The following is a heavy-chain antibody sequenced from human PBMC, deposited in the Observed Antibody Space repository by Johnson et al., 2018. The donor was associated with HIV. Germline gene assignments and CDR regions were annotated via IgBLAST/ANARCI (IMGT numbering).Heavy chain of an antibody. CDR2: IYSGGST. CDR1: GFTFSSYA. Sequence: EQLVESGGGVVQPGRSLRLSCAASGFTFSSYAMHWVRQAPGKGLEWVAVIYSGGSTYYADSVKGRFTISRDNSKNTLYLQMNSLRAEDTAVYYCARVGTVRDAFDIWGQGTMVTVSS. CDR3: ARVGTVRDAFDI. V-gene: IGHV3-66*01. D-gene: IGHD7-27*01. J-gene: IGHJ3*02.